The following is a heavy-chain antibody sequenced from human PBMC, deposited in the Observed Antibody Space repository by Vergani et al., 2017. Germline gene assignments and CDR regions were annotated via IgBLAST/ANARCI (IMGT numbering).Heavy chain of an antibody. CDR1: GASMSSVGYY. CDR3: ARDRRGYSGYDYWYYFDY. J-gene: IGHJ4*02. CDR2: ILGSGTA. D-gene: IGHD5-12*01. V-gene: IGHV4-61*02. Sequence: QVQLQESGPGLVKPSQTLSLTCTVSGASMSSVGYYWTWIRQSAGKRLEWIGDILGSGTANYNPSFQGRVSMSVATSKNQFSLTLSSVNATDTAVYYCARDRRGYSGYDYWYYFDYWGQGTLVTVSS.